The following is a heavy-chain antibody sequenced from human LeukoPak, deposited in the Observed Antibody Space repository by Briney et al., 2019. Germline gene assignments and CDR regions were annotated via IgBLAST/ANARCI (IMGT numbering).Heavy chain of an antibody. V-gene: IGHV3-21*01. Sequence: PGGSLRLSCAASGFTFSSYSMNWVRQAPGKGLEWVSSISSSSSYIYYADSVKGRFTISRDNAKNSLYLQMNSLRAEDTAVYYCARATYSYGSGSYFKDFYYYYGMDVWGQGTTVTVSS. CDR1: GFTFSSYS. D-gene: IGHD3-10*01. CDR3: ARATYSYGSGSYFKDFYYYYGMDV. J-gene: IGHJ6*02. CDR2: ISSSSSYI.